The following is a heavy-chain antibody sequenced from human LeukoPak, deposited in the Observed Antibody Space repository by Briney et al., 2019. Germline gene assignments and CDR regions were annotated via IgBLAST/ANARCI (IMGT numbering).Heavy chain of an antibody. D-gene: IGHD2-2*01. V-gene: IGHV4-39*01. Sequence: SETLSLTCTVSGGSLSSSSYYWGWIRQPPGKGLEWIGSIYYSGSTYYNPSLKSRVTISVDTSKNQFSLKLSSVTAANTAVYYCARRHGDSEDIVVVPADYWFDPWGQGTLVTVSS. CDR1: GGSLSSSSYY. CDR2: IYYSGST. CDR3: ARRHGDSEDIVVVPADYWFDP. J-gene: IGHJ5*02.